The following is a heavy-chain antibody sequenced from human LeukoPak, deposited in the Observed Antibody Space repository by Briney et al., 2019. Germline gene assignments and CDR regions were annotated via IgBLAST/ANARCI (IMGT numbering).Heavy chain of an antibody. CDR3: AKDIATGNRLYYFDY. Sequence: GGSLRLSCAASGFTFDDYAMHWVRQAPGKGLEWVSGISWNSGSIGYADSVKGRFTISRDNAKNSLYLQMNSLRAEDTALYYCAKDIATGNRLYYFDYWGQGTLVTVSP. J-gene: IGHJ4*02. D-gene: IGHD1-14*01. CDR1: GFTFDDYA. V-gene: IGHV3-9*01. CDR2: ISWNSGSI.